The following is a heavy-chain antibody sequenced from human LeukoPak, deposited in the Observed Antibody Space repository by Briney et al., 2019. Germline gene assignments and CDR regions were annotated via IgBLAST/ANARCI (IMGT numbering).Heavy chain of an antibody. J-gene: IGHJ5*02. Sequence: GESLKISCKGSGYSFTSYWIGWVRQMPGKSLEWMGIIYPGDSDTRYSPSFQGQVTISADKSISTAYLQWSSLKASDTAMYYCAREYYYGSGSSYNWFDPWGHGTLVTVSS. V-gene: IGHV5-51*01. CDR2: IYPGDSDT. CDR1: GYSFTSYW. CDR3: AREYYYGSGSSYNWFDP. D-gene: IGHD3-10*01.